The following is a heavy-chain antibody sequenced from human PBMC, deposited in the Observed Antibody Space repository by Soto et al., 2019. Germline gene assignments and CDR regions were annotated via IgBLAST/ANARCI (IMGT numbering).Heavy chain of an antibody. CDR3: ARNRRRDQFSSSWQYYYYGMDV. Sequence: SETLSLTCAVYGGSFSGYYWSWIRQPPGKELEWIGEINHSGSTNYNPSLKSRVTISVDTSKNQFSLKLSSVTAADTAVYYCARNRRRDQFSSSWQYYYYGMDVWGQGTTVTVSS. CDR2: INHSGST. J-gene: IGHJ6*02. D-gene: IGHD6-13*01. CDR1: GGSFSGYY. V-gene: IGHV4-34*01.